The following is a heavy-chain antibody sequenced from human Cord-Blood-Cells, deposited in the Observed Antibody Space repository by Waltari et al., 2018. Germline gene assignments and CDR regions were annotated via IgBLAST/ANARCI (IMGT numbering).Heavy chain of an antibody. CDR1: GLTFSSYG. CDR2: ISYDGSNK. D-gene: IGHD1-1*01. V-gene: IGHV3-30*18. CDR3: AKGGTTGGGG. Sequence: QVQLVESGGGVVQPGRSLRRSCAASGLTFSSYGMPWVRQAPGKGLEWVAVISYDGSNKYYVDSVKGRFTISRDNSKNTLYLQMNSLRAEDTAVYYCAKGGTTGGGGWGQGTLVTVSS. J-gene: IGHJ4*02.